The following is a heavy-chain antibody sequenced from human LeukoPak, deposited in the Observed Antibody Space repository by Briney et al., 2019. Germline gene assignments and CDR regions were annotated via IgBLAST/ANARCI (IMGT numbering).Heavy chain of an antibody. Sequence: SETLSLTCAVYGGPFSGYYWSWIRQPPGKGLEWIGEINHSGSTNYNPSLKSRVTISVDTSKNQFSLKLSSVTAADTAVYYCARGRGYCSSTSCYTFDYWGQGTLVTVSS. CDR1: GGPFSGYY. J-gene: IGHJ4*02. CDR3: ARGRGYCSSTSCYTFDY. D-gene: IGHD2-2*02. CDR2: INHSGST. V-gene: IGHV4-34*01.